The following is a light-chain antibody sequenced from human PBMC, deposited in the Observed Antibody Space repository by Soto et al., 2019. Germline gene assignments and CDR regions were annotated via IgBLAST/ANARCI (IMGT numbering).Light chain of an antibody. CDR2: DAS. Sequence: EIVLTQSPATLSLSPGETATLSCRASQSVSSSLAWYQQKPGQTPRLLIYDASNRATGIPARFSGSGSGTVFTLTVSSLEPEDFAVYYCQQRSSWPLTFAGGTKVEIK. V-gene: IGKV3-11*01. J-gene: IGKJ4*01. CDR1: QSVSSS. CDR3: QQRSSWPLT.